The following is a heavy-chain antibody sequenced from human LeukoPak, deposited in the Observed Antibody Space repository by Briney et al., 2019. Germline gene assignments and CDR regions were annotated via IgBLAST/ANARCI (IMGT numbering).Heavy chain of an antibody. D-gene: IGHD3-3*01. J-gene: IGHJ4*02. V-gene: IGHV1-2*02. CDR3: ARDRTISLGTSKEIKYITIFDY. Sequence: ASVKVSCKASGYTFTGYYMHWVRQAPGQGLEWMGWINPNSGGTNYAQKFQGRVTMTRDTSISTAYMELSRLGSDDTAVYYCARDRTISLGTSKEIKYITIFDYWGQGTLVTVSS. CDR1: GYTFTGYY. CDR2: INPNSGGT.